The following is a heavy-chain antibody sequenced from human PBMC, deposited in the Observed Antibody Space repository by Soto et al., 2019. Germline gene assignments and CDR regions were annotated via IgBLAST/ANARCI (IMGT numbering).Heavy chain of an antibody. V-gene: IGHV4-30-4*01. CDR1: GDSISTVDYF. D-gene: IGHD2-15*01. CDR3: ARGRYCLTGRCFPNWFDS. Sequence: SETLSLTCSVSGDSISTVDYFWAWIRQPPGQALEYIGYIYKSATTYYNPSFESRVAISLDTSKSQFSLNVTSVTAADTAVYFCARGRYCLTGRCFPNWFDSWGQGTLVTVPS. J-gene: IGHJ5*01. CDR2: IYKSATT.